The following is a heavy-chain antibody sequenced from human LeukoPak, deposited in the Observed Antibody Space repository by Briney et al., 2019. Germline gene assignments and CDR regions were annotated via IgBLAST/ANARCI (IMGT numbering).Heavy chain of an antibody. J-gene: IGHJ4*02. CDR1: GFTFSGSA. CDR3: TRPRSGWERVY. CDR2: IRSKANSYAT. V-gene: IGHV3-73*01. Sequence: KSGGSLRLSCAASGFTFSGSAMPWVRQASGKGLEWVGRIRSKANSYATAYAASVKGRFTISRDDSKNTAYLQMNSLKTEDTAVYYCTRPRSGWERVYWGQGTLVTVSS. D-gene: IGHD6-19*01.